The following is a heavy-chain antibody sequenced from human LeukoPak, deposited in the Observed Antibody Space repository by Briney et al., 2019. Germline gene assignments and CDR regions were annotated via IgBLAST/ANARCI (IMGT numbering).Heavy chain of an antibody. V-gene: IGHV3-30*02. D-gene: IGHD2-2*02. CDR1: GFTFSSYG. CDR2: IRYDGSNK. CDR3: ASSRGYQLLYGEDFDY. J-gene: IGHJ4*02. Sequence: GGSLRLSCAASGFTFSSYGMHWVRQAPGKGLEWVAFIRYDGSNKYYADSVKGRFTISRDNSKNTLYLQMNSLSAEDTAVYYCASSRGYQLLYGEDFDYWGQGTLGTVSS.